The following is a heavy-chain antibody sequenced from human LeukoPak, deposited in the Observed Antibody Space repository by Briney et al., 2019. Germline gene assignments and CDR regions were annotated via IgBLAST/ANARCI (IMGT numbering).Heavy chain of an antibody. J-gene: IGHJ4*02. Sequence: GGSLRLSCAASGFTFSSYAMSWVRQAPGKGLEWVSAISGSGGSTYYADSVKGRFTISRDNSKNTLYLQMNSLGAEDTALYYCAKPHYYDSSGYLFDYWGQGTLVTVSS. V-gene: IGHV3-23*01. CDR1: GFTFSSYA. CDR3: AKPHYYDSSGYLFDY. D-gene: IGHD3-22*01. CDR2: ISGSGGST.